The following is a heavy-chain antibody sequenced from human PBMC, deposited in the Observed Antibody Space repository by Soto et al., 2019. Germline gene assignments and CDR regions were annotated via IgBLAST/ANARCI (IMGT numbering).Heavy chain of an antibody. CDR2: INTDGSNT. Sequence: GGSLRLSCAASGLTFNRYWMHWVRHSPGKGLVWVSHINTDGSNTNYADSVKGRFTISRDNAKSTLFLQMNSLRDEDTAVYYCAREFCSGGNCYTYYFDPWGQGIPVTVSS. CDR1: GLTFNRYW. V-gene: IGHV3-74*01. D-gene: IGHD2-15*01. J-gene: IGHJ5*02. CDR3: AREFCSGGNCYTYYFDP.